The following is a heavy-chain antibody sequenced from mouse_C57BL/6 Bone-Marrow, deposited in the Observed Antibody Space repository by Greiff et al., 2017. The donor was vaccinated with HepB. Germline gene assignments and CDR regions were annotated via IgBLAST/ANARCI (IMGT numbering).Heavy chain of an antibody. CDR3: ARQGAITTVVVDAMDY. D-gene: IGHD1-1*01. CDR1: GFSLTSYG. V-gene: IGHV2-6-1*01. J-gene: IGHJ4*01. Sequence: VQLQESGPGLVAPSQSLSITCTVSGFSLTSYGVHWVRQPPGKGLEWLVVIWSDGSTTYNSALKSRLSISKDNSKSQVFLKMNSLQTDDTAMYYCARQGAITTVVVDAMDYWGQGTSVTVSS. CDR2: IWSDGST.